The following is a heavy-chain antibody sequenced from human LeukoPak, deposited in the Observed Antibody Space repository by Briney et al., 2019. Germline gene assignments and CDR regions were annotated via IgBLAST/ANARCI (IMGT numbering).Heavy chain of an antibody. Sequence: GGSLRLSCTASGFTFGDHAMSWVRQAPGKGLEFVGFIRSKAYGGTTEYAASVKGRFIISRDDSKSVAYLQMNSLKTEDTAVYFCTRGSIHVWLHSGMDVWGQGTTVIVS. CDR3: TRGSIHVWLHSGMDV. D-gene: IGHD5-18*01. CDR2: IRSKAYGGTT. J-gene: IGHJ6*02. CDR1: GFTFGDHA. V-gene: IGHV3-49*04.